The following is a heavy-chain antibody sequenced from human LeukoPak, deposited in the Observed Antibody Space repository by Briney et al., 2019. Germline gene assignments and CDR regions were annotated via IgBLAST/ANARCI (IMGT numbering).Heavy chain of an antibody. V-gene: IGHV1-69*01. CDR2: IIPIFGTA. CDR3: ARGWLAETTVVTPYNY. Sequence: ASVKVSCKASGYTFTSYGISWVRQAPGQGLEWMGGIIPIFGTAHYAQKFQGRVTITADESTSTAYMELSSLRSEDTAVYYCARGWLAETTVVTPYNYWGQGTLVTVSS. CDR1: GYTFTSYG. D-gene: IGHD4-23*01. J-gene: IGHJ4*02.